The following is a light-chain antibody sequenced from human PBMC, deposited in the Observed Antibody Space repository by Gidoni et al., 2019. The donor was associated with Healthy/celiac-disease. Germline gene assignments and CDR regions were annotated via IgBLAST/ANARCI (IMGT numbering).Light chain of an antibody. CDR1: QSVSSN. CDR2: GAS. CDR3: QQYNNWPRT. V-gene: IGKV3-15*01. Sequence: IVMTQSPDTLSVSPGERATLSCRASQSVSSNLAWYQQKPGQAPRLLIYGASTRATGIPARFSGSGSGTEFTLTISSLQSEDFAVYYCQQYNNWPRTFGQGTKVEIK. J-gene: IGKJ1*01.